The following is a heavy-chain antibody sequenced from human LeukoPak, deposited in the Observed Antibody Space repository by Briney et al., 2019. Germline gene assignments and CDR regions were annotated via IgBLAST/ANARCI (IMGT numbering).Heavy chain of an antibody. J-gene: IGHJ5*02. Sequence: ASVKVSCKASGGTFSSYAISWVPQAPGQGLEWMGGIIPIFGTANYAQTFQGRVTITTDESTSTAYMELSSLRSEDTAVYYCARGWKGYSYENWFDPWGQGTLVTVSS. V-gene: IGHV1-69*05. D-gene: IGHD5-18*01. CDR2: IIPIFGTA. CDR1: GGTFSSYA. CDR3: ARGWKGYSYENWFDP.